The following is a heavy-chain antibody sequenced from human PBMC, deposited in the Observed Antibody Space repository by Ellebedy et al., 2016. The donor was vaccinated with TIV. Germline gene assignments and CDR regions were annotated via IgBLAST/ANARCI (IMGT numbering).Heavy chain of an antibody. Sequence: GESLKISCAASGFTFSSYAMSWVRQAPGKGLEWVSGISGSDGDTYYADSVKGRFTISRDNSKNTRYLQMNSLRAEDTAVYYCAKELCSGCQTSDWGQGTLVTVSS. V-gene: IGHV3-23*01. J-gene: IGHJ4*02. CDR3: AKELCSGCQTSD. CDR2: ISGSDGDT. CDR1: GFTFSSYA. D-gene: IGHD6-19*01.